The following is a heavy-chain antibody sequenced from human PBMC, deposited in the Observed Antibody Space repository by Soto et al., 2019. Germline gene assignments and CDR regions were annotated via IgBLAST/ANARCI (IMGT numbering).Heavy chain of an antibody. D-gene: IGHD1-7*01. CDR3: ARGLELLWFDP. CDR2: INHSGST. V-gene: IGHV4-34*01. J-gene: IGHJ5*02. Sequence: SETLSLTCAAYGGSFSGYYWSWIRQPPGRGLEWIGEINHSGSTNYNPSLKSRVTISVDTSKNQFSLKLSSVTAADTAVYYCARGLELLWFDPWGQGTLVTVSS. CDR1: GGSFSGYY.